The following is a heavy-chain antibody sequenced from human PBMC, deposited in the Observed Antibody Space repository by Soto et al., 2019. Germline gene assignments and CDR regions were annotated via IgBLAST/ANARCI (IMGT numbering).Heavy chain of an antibody. J-gene: IGHJ6*03. CDR2: MNPNSGNT. CDR1: GYTFTSYD. V-gene: IGHV1-8*01. Sequence: ASVKVSCKASGYTFTSYDINWVRQATGQGLGWMGWMNPNSGNTGYAQKFQGRVTMTRNTSISTAYMELSSLRSEDTAVYYCVRFRQSTEVLWFGELLYNYYYYYLDVWGKGTTVTSP. CDR3: VRFRQSTEVLWFGELLYNYYYYYLDV. D-gene: IGHD3-10*01.